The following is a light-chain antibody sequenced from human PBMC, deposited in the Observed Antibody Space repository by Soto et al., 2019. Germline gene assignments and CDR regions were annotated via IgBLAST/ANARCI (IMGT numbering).Light chain of an antibody. J-gene: IGKJ1*01. CDR1: QSINSR. Sequence: DIQMTQSPSTLSASVGDRVTITCRASQSINSRLAWYQQKPGKAPNLLIYKASSLESGVRTRFSGSGSGTEYTLTISSPQPDDFATYYCQQYNNYWPFGQGTKEEIK. CDR3: QQYNNYWP. V-gene: IGKV1-5*03. CDR2: KAS.